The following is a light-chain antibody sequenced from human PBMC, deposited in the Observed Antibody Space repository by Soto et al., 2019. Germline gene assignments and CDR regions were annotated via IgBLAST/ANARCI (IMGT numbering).Light chain of an antibody. V-gene: IGKV3-20*01. CDR2: GAS. J-gene: IGKJ1*01. CDR1: QSVTSNF. CDR3: QQYGSSPRT. Sequence: IVLAQSPATLSLTPGERATLSCRASQSVTSNFLAWYRQKPGQAPRLLIYGASSRATGIPDRFSGSGSGTDFTLTISRLEPEDFAVYYCQQYGSSPRTFGQGTKVDIK.